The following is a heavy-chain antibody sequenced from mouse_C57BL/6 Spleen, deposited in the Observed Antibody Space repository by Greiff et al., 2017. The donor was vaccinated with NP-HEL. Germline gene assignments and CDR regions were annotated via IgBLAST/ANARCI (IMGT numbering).Heavy chain of an antibody. CDR1: GYTFTSYW. V-gene: IGHV1-69*01. CDR2: IDPSDSYT. Sequence: QVQLKQPGAELVMPGASVKLSCKASGYTFTSYWMHWVKQSHGQGLEWIGEIDPSDSYTNYNQKFKGKSTLTVDKSYSTAYMQLSSLTSEDSAVSYCARGRGTTVVASFDYWGQGTTLTVSS. D-gene: IGHD1-1*01. CDR3: ARGRGTTVVASFDY. J-gene: IGHJ2*01.